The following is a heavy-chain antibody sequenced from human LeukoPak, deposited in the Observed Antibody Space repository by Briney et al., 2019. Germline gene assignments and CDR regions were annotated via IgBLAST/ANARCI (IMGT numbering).Heavy chain of an antibody. J-gene: IGHJ5*01. CDR2: IKPDGSEK. Sequence: GGSLRLSCAASGFVFSASYMSWVRKAPGMGLEWVATIKPDGSEKYHVDSVSGRFTISRDNTNDSLFLQMNSLRVDDTAVYYCVRGGTYWTVSWGQGTLVNVS. CDR1: GFVFSASY. V-gene: IGHV3-7*01. CDR3: VRGGTYWTVS.